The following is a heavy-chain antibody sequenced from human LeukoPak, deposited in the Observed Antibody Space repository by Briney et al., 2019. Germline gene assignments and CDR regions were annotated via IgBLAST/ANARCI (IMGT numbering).Heavy chain of an antibody. J-gene: IGHJ4*02. Sequence: GRSLRLSCAASGFTFSSYGMHWVRQAPGKGLEWVAVIWYDGSNKYYADSVKGRFTISRDNSKNTLYLQMNSLRAEDTAVYYCARGALGVVIRYFDYWGQGTLVTVSS. CDR1: GFTFSSYG. CDR2: IWYDGSNK. D-gene: IGHD3-3*01. V-gene: IGHV3-33*01. CDR3: ARGALGVVIRYFDY.